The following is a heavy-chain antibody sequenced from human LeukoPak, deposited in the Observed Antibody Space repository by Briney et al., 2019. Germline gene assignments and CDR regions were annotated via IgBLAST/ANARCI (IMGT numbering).Heavy chain of an antibody. J-gene: IGHJ6*03. CDR1: GYTFTSYD. CDR3: ARDRRSDVGGGYVWGYYYYYMDV. CDR2: MNPNSGNT. D-gene: IGHD3-16*01. V-gene: IGHV1-8*01. Sequence: GASVKVSCKASGYTFTSYDINWVRQATGQGLEWMGWMNPNSGNTGYAQKFQGRVTMTRNTSISTAYMELRSLRSDDTAVYYCARDRRSDVGGGYVWGYYYYYMDVWGKGTTVTISS.